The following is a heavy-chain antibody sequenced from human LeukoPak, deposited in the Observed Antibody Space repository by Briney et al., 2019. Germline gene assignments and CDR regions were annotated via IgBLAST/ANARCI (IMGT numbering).Heavy chain of an antibody. CDR2: ISAYNGNT. J-gene: IGHJ4*02. CDR3: ARGSPPRRNYDSRGYYSYYFDY. D-gene: IGHD3-22*01. Sequence: ASVKVSCKASGYTFTSYYMHWVRQAPGQGLEWMGWISAYNGNTHYAQKLQGRVTMTTDTSTSTVYMELRSLRSDDTAVYYCARGSPPRRNYDSRGYYSYYFDYWGQGTLVTVSS. V-gene: IGHV1-18*04. CDR1: GYTFTSYY.